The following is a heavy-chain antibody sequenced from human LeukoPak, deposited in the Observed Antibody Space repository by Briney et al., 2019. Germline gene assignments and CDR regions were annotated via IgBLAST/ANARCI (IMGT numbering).Heavy chain of an antibody. D-gene: IGHD5-18*01. V-gene: IGHV1-69*16. CDR2: FIPFRGTA. Sequence: SVKVSCKASGGTFSRDIINWVRQAPGQGLEWMGGFIPFRGTANYAQKFQGRVTISMDESTTTAYMELSSLRSEDTAVYYWARSNTALGDWYMAVWGEGTTVTVSS. CDR3: ARSNTALGDWYMAV. CDR1: GGTFSRDI. J-gene: IGHJ6*03.